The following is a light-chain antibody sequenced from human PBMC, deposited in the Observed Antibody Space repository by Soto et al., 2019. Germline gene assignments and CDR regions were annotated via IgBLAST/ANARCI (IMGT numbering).Light chain of an antibody. Sequence: AIQMTQSPSSLSASVGDRVTITCRVSQGIRNGLNWYQQKPGKAPKLLIYAASSLQSGVPSKFSGSGSGTDFTLTISSLQPEDFATYYCLQDYNYPRTFGQGTKVEIK. CDR1: QGIRNG. J-gene: IGKJ1*01. V-gene: IGKV1-6*01. CDR2: AAS. CDR3: LQDYNYPRT.